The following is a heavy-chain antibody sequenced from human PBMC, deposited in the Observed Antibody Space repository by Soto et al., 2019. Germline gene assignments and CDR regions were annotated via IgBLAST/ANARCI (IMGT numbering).Heavy chain of an antibody. J-gene: IGHJ2*01. CDR3: ARSWDYGGNSYWYFDL. CDR1: GGSISSYY. Sequence: QVQLQESGPGLVKPSETLSLTCTVSGGSISSYYWSWIRQPPGKGLEWIGYIYYSGSTNYNPSLKSRVTISVDTSKIPFSLKLSSVTAADTAVYYCARSWDYGGNSYWYFDLWGRGTLVTVSS. CDR2: IYYSGST. V-gene: IGHV4-59*01. D-gene: IGHD4-17*01.